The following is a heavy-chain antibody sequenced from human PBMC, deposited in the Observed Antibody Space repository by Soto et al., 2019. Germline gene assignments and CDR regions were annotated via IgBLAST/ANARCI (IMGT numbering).Heavy chain of an antibody. V-gene: IGHV1-69*02. D-gene: IGHD3-10*01. CDR1: GGTFSSYT. CDR2: IVPILGVP. Sequence: QVQLVQSGAEVKKPGSSVKVSCKASGGTFSSYTVSWVRQAPGQGLEWMGRIVPILGVPNYAQRFQGRVTITADKGTNTAYMELSSLRSEDTAVYYCARYRYAYGSGSTIDDWGQGTLVTVSS. CDR3: ARYRYAYGSGSTIDD. J-gene: IGHJ4*02.